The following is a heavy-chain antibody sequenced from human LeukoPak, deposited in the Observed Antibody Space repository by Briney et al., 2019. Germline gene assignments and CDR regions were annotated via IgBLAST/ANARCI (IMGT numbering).Heavy chain of an antibody. CDR2: IIPIFGTA. D-gene: IGHD3-10*01. Sequence: ASVKVSCKASGGTFSSYAISWVRQAPGQGLEWMGGIIPIFGTANYAQKFQGRVTITADESTSTAYMELSSLRSEDTAVYYCARDSRDRFGERIGDYWGQGTLVTVSS. J-gene: IGHJ4*02. V-gene: IGHV1-69*13. CDR1: GGTFSSYA. CDR3: ARDSRDRFGERIGDY.